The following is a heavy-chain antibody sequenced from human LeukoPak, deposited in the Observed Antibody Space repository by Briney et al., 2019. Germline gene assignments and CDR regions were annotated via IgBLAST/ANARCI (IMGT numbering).Heavy chain of an antibody. D-gene: IGHD1-14*01. CDR1: RFTFSSYS. V-gene: IGHV3-21*01. J-gene: IGHJ4*02. CDR2: LCSSGTYR. Sequence: GSLRLSCAASRFTFSSYSMNWVRQAPGKGLECVSSLCSSGTYRYSADSAKSRFSISRDNAKNSLYLQMNSVRDEDTAVYACARVGNNTSGYWGQGTLVTVSS. CDR3: ARVGNNTSGY.